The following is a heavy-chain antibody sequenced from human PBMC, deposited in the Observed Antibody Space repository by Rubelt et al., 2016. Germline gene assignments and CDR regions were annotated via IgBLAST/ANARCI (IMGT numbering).Heavy chain of an antibody. D-gene: IGHD6-13*01. Sequence: GGGVVQPGRSLRLSCAASGFTFRTCGMHWVRQAPGKGLEWVAVIWYDGGYKYNADSVQGRFTISRDNAKNTLFLQMSSLRVEDTAVYYCARDMGQLVYYAMDVWGQGTTVTVSS. CDR3: ARDMGQLVYYAMDV. CDR1: GFTFRTCG. J-gene: IGHJ6*02. CDR2: IWYDGGYK. V-gene: IGHV3-33*01.